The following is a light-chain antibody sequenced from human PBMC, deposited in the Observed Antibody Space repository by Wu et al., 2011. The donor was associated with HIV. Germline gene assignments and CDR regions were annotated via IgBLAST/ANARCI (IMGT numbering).Light chain of an antibody. CDR1: QSVSTN. Sequence: ETVLTQSPATLSLSPGERGTLSCRASQSVSTNLAWYQQKPGQAPRLLMYDASSRATGIPARFSGSASGRDFTLTINRLETEDFAVYYCQHYGTSPQVTFGGGTKVEIK. CDR2: DAS. J-gene: IGKJ4*01. V-gene: IGKV3-20*01. CDR3: QHYGTSPQVT.